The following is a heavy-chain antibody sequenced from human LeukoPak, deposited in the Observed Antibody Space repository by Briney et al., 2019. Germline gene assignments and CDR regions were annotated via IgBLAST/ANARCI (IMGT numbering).Heavy chain of an antibody. CDR3: AKDLGPATPPTAGY. CDR2: INAGNGNT. CDR1: GFTFTSSA. D-gene: IGHD2-15*01. J-gene: IGHJ4*02. Sequence: ASVKVSCKASGFTFTSSAVQWVRQAPGQRLEWMGWINAGNGNTKYSQKFQGRVTITRDTSASTAYMELSSLRSEDTAVYYCAKDLGPATPPTAGYWGQGTLVTVSS. V-gene: IGHV1-3*01.